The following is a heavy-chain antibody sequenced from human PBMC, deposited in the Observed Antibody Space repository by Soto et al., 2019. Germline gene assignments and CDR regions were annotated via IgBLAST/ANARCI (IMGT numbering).Heavy chain of an antibody. V-gene: IGHV1-24*01. Sequence: ASVKVSCKVSGYTLTELSMHWVRQAPGKGLEWMGGFDPEDGETIYAQKFQGRVTMTEDPSTDTAYMELSSPRSEDTAVYYCAPFTPFTIFGVFIIHNWLDPWGREPWSPSPQ. J-gene: IGHJ5*02. CDR3: APFTPFTIFGVFIIHNWLDP. CDR1: GYTLTELS. CDR2: FDPEDGET. D-gene: IGHD3-3*01.